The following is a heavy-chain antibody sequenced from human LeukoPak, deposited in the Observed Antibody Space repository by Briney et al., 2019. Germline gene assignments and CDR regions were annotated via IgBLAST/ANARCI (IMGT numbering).Heavy chain of an antibody. CDR2: MNPNSGNT. V-gene: IGHV1-8*01. Sequence: PGASVKVSCKASGYTFTSYNINWVRQAPGQGLEWMGWMNPNSGNTGHAQKFQGRVTITRNTSICTAYMELSSLRSENTAVYYCARGSSHGGDHWGQGTLVTVSS. D-gene: IGHD5-24*01. J-gene: IGHJ4*02. CDR3: ARGSSHGGDH. CDR1: GYTFTSYN.